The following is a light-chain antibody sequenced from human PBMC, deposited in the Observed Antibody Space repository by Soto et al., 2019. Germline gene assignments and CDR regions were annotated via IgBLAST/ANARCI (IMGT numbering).Light chain of an antibody. CDR1: SSVVGAYDF. V-gene: IGLV2-14*03. CDR3: SSHTTGNTRV. Sequence: QSALTQPASVSGSPGQSIAISCTGTSSVVGAYDFVSWYQQHPDKAPKLLIYEVSNRPSGVSDRFSGSKSVNTATLTISGLQAEDEADYYCSSHTTGNTRVFGTGTKVTVL. J-gene: IGLJ1*01. CDR2: EVS.